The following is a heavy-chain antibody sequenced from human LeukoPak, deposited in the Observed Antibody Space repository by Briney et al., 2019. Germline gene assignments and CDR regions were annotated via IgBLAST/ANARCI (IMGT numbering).Heavy chain of an antibody. D-gene: IGHD6-19*01. J-gene: IGHJ4*02. CDR1: GFIFEDFA. CDR3: ARDPPFSSGWSQNHFDH. Sequence: PGRSLRLSCAPSGFIFEDFAMHWVRLAPGKGLEWVALISYDGGNENYADSVKGRFTISRDNSKNTLYLHMNSLRPEDTAVYYCARDPPFSSGWSQNHFDHWGQGTLVTVSS. V-gene: IGHV3-30*04. CDR2: ISYDGGNE.